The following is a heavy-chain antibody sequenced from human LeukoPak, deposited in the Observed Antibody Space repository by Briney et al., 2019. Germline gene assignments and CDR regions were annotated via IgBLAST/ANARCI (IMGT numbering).Heavy chain of an antibody. CDR1: GYTLTLYY. V-gene: IGHV1-46*01. D-gene: IGHD3-9*01. CDR3: ARVRGRPVLRYFDDRDPYYLDY. Sequence: ASVKVSCKASGYTLTLYYMHWVRQAPGQGLEWMGIINPSGGNTSYAQKFRGRVTMTTDTSTSTVYMEMSSLKFEDTAVYYCARVRGRPVLRYFDDRDPYYLDYWGQGTLVTVSS. CDR2: INPSGGNT. J-gene: IGHJ4*02.